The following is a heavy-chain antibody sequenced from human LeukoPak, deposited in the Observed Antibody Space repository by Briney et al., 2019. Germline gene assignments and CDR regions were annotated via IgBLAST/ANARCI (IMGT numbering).Heavy chain of an antibody. CDR3: ARDGGTFSAEYFQH. V-gene: IGHV1-69*13. CDR2: IIPIFGTA. CDR1: GGTFSSYA. Sequence: SVKVSCKASGGTFSSYAISWVRQAPGQGLEWMGGIIPIFGTANYAQKFQGRVTITADESTSTAYMELSSLRSGDTAVYYCARDGGTFSAEYFQHWGQGTLVTVSS. D-gene: IGHD1-14*01. J-gene: IGHJ1*01.